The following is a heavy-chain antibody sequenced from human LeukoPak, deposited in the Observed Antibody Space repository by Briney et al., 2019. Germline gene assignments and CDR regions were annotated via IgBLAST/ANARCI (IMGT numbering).Heavy chain of an antibody. Sequence: ASVKVSCKASGCTFPSYFMHWVRQAPGQGLEWMGIINPTGGSTTYAQKFQGRVTMTRDTSTSTVYMELSSLRSDDTAVYYCARTAARRFDYWGQGTLVTVSS. J-gene: IGHJ4*02. CDR2: INPTGGST. CDR1: GCTFPSYF. D-gene: IGHD6-6*01. CDR3: ARTAARRFDY. V-gene: IGHV1-46*01.